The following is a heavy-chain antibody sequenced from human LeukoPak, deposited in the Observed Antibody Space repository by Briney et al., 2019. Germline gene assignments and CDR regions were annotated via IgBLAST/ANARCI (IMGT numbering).Heavy chain of an antibody. CDR3: ARDNYSSSWYYFDF. J-gene: IGHJ4*02. CDR1: GFTFSDYA. V-gene: IGHV3-30-3*01. Sequence: PGRSLRLSCAASGFTFSDYAIHWVRRAPGKGLEWVAVISYDGSDKYYADSVKGRFTISRDNSKNTLYLQMNSLGAEDTAVYYCARDNYSSSWYYFDFWGQGTLVTVSS. D-gene: IGHD6-13*01. CDR2: ISYDGSDK.